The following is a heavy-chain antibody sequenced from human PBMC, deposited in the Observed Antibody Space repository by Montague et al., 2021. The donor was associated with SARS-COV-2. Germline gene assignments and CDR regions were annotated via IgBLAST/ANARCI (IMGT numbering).Heavy chain of an antibody. CDR3: TRGLTDVTVILVFVGASLYFDS. Sequence: SETLSLTCAVYGGSFSGHSWTWIRQPPGKGLEWIGEINHSGGTNXXPSRKSRVTISVDTSKNQFSLKLSSLTAADTAVYYCTRGLTDVTVILVFVGASLYFDSWGQGALVTVSS. CDR1: GGSFSGHS. D-gene: IGHD3-22*01. V-gene: IGHV4-34*01. CDR2: INHSGGT. J-gene: IGHJ4*02.